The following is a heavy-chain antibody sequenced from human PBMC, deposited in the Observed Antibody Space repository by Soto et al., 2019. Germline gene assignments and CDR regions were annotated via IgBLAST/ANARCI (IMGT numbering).Heavy chain of an antibody. CDR2: IYYSGST. D-gene: IGHD4-17*01. Sequence: SETLSLTYTVSGGSISSGDYYWSWIRQPPGKGLEWIGYIYYSGSTYYNPSLKSRVTISVDTSKNQFSLKLSSVTAADTAVYYCARDNKYGLDYWGQGTLVTVSS. J-gene: IGHJ4*02. V-gene: IGHV4-30-4*01. CDR3: ARDNKYGLDY. CDR1: GGSISSGDYY.